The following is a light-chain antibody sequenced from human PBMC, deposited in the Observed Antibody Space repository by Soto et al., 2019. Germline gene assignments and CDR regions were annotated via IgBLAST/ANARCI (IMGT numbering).Light chain of an antibody. J-gene: IGKJ5*01. CDR1: QTISSY. V-gene: IGKV1-39*01. CDR3: QQSYSTPPIT. Sequence: EIQMTPSPSSLSASVGDRVTITCRASQTISSYLNWYQQKPRKAPKLLIYAAASMQSGVPSRFSGSGSGTDFTLTISSLQPEDFATYYCQQSYSTPPITFSQGTRLEIK. CDR2: AAA.